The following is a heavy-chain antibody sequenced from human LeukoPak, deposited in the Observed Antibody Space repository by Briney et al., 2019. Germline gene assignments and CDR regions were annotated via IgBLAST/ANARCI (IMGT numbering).Heavy chain of an antibody. CDR2: IYYSGGNT. CDR1: GFTFDDYG. Sequence: GGSLRLSCAASGFTFDDYGMSWVRQAPGKGPEWVSTIYYSGGNTYSADSVKGRFTISRDNAKNTLYLQMNSLRVEDTAVYYCAKDQGQAVVPRRFDYWGQGTLVTVSS. J-gene: IGHJ4*02. V-gene: IGHV3-23*01. CDR3: AKDQGQAVVPRRFDY. D-gene: IGHD2-2*01.